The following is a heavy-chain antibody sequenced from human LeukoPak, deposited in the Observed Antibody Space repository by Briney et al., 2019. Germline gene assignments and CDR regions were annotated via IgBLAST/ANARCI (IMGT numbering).Heavy chain of an antibody. V-gene: IGHV3-64*01. Sequence: PGGSLRLSCAASGFTFSSYAMHWVRQAPGKGLEYVSAISSNGGSTYYANSVKGRFTISRDNSKNTLYLQLGSLRAEDMAVYYCAREAQFDYWGQGTLVTVSS. J-gene: IGHJ4*02. CDR3: AREAQFDY. CDR1: GFTFSSYA. CDR2: ISSNGGST.